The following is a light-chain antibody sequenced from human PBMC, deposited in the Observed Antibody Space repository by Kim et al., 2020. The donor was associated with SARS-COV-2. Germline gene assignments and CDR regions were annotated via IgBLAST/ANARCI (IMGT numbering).Light chain of an antibody. V-gene: IGLV2-18*02. J-gene: IGLJ2*01. CDR1: GSDVGSYNR. CDR3: ASYRSTSNVV. Sequence: QSALTQPPSVSGSPGQSVTISCTGTGSDVGSYNRVSWYQQPPGTAPKLMIYEVSNRPSGVPDRFSGSKSGNTASLTISGLQAEDEADYYCASYRSTSNVVFGGGTQLTVL. CDR2: EVS.